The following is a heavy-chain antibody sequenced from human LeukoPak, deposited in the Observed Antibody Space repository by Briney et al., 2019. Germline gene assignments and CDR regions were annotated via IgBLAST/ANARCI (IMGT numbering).Heavy chain of an antibody. J-gene: IGHJ4*02. CDR2: IYTSGST. Sequence: PSQTLSLTCTVSGGSISSGSDYWTWVRQPAWKRLEWIGHIYTSGSTNYNPSLKSRVTISGDTSKNQFSLELFSVTAADTAVYYCARGLTYYDAFDYWGQGTLVTVSS. D-gene: IGHD3-22*01. CDR1: GGSISSGSDY. V-gene: IGHV4-61*09. CDR3: ARGLTYYDAFDY.